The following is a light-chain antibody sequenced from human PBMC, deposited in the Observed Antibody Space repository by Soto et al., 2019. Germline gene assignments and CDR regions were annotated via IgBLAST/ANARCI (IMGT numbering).Light chain of an antibody. CDR2: KNN. J-gene: IGLJ1*01. Sequence: QSVLTQPPSASGTPGQMVTISCSGSSSSIGSNYVYWYQQLPGTAPKLLIYKNNQRPSGVPDRFSGSKSGTSASLAISGLRSEDEADYHCASWDDSLSGYVFGTGTKVTVL. CDR1: SSSIGSNY. V-gene: IGLV1-47*01. CDR3: ASWDDSLSGYV.